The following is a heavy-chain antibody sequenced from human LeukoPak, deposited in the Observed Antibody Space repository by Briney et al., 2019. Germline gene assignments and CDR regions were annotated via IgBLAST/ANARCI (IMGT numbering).Heavy chain of an antibody. CDR1: GGSISTSSHY. CDR2: ISYSGTT. V-gene: IGHV4-39*07. D-gene: IGHD6-6*01. Sequence: SETLSLTCTVSGGSISTSSHYWGWIRQPPGKGLEWIGSISYSGTTYYNPSLKSRVTISVGTSKNQFSLKLSSVTAADTAVYYCASDDSTSSSYWGPGTLVTVSS. CDR3: ASDDSTSSSY. J-gene: IGHJ4*02.